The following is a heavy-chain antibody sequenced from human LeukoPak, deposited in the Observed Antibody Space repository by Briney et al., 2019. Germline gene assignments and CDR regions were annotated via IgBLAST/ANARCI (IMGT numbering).Heavy chain of an antibody. D-gene: IGHD5-12*01. CDR1: GFTFPSSA. CDR3: AAVTLGGWLPAYLHDY. CDR2: IVVGSGNT. Sequence: SVKVSFKASGFTFPSSAVQWVRQARGQRLAWIGWIVVGSGNTNYAQKFQERVTITRDMSTSTAYMELSSLGSEDTAVYYCAAVTLGGWLPAYLHDYWGQGTLVTVSS. V-gene: IGHV1-58*01. J-gene: IGHJ4*02.